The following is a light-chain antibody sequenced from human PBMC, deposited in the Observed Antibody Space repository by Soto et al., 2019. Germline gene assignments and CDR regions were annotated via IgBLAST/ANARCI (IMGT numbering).Light chain of an antibody. CDR3: QQYNNWYA. J-gene: IGKJ2*01. CDR1: ENINTW. V-gene: IGKV1-5*01. Sequence: DIQMTQSPSTLSASVGDRVTITCRASENINTWLAWYQQKPGKAPKLLIYAASSLEGGVPSRFSGSGSGTEFTLTISSLHPDDFATYYCQQYNNWYAFGQGTKLEIK. CDR2: AAS.